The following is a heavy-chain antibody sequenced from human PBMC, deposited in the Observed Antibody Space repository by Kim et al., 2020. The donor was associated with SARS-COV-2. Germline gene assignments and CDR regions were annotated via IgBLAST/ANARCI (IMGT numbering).Heavy chain of an antibody. D-gene: IGHD3-10*01. CDR3: ARTGTLGFGAGTYSPPNS. J-gene: IGHJ4*02. Sequence: GGSLRLSCAASGFSVSGNYMSWVLQSARKGLEWVAVIYIGGNTFYADSVKGRFTISRDNSKNTLYLQMSSLRAEDTAVYYCARTGTLGFGAGTYSPPNSWGQGTLVTVSS. CDR1: GFSVSGNY. V-gene: IGHV3-66*01. CDR2: IYIGGNT.